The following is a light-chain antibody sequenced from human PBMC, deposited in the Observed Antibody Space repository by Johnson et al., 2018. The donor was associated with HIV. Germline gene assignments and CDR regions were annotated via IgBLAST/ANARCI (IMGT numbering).Light chain of an antibody. CDR3: GTWDSSLSAYV. J-gene: IGLJ1*01. Sequence: HSVLTQPPSVSAAPGQKVTISCSGSSSNIGNNYVSWYQQLPGTAPKLLIYENNKRPSGIPDRFSGSKSGTSATLGITGIQTGDEADYYCGTWDSSLSAYVFGTGTKVTVL. CDR2: ENN. CDR1: SSNIGNNY. V-gene: IGLV1-51*02.